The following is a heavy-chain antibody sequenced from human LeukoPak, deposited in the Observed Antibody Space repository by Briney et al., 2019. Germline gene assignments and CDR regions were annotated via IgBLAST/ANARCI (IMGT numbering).Heavy chain of an antibody. CDR3: ASLVVVTAILDY. V-gene: IGHV4-39*01. CDR2: IYYSGST. CDR1: GGSISSSSYH. J-gene: IGHJ4*02. Sequence: SETLSLTCTVSGGSISSSSYHWGWIRQPPGKGLEWIGSIYYSGSTYYNPSLKSRVTISVDTSKNQFSLKLSSVTAADTAVYYCASLVVVTAILDYWGQGTLVTVSS. D-gene: IGHD2-21*02.